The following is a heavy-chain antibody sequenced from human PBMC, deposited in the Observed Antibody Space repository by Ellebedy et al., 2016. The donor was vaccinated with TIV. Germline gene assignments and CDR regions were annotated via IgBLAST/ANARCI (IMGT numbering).Heavy chain of an antibody. D-gene: IGHD7-27*01. CDR1: GDSFDSSAYH. CDR3: ATGNWGAQGY. J-gene: IGHJ4*02. Sequence: ETLSLTCSVSGDSFDSSAYHWGWARQHPGKGLEWVALVNEDGIEKYYVDSVKGRFTISRDNAKNSLNLQMNSLRAEDTAVYFWATGNWGAQGYWGQGTLVTVSS. V-gene: IGHV3-7*03. CDR2: VNEDGIEK.